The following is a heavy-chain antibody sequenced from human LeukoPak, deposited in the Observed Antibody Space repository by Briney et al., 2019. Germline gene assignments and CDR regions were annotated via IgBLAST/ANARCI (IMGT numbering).Heavy chain of an antibody. V-gene: IGHV3-7*03. Sequence: GGSLRLSCAASGFTFNSYWMHWVRQAPGKGLDWVANIKQDGSEKYYVDSVKGRFTISRDNAKNSLYLQMNSLTAEDTAVYYCLRGMSNWGQGTLVTVSS. CDR2: IKQDGSEK. J-gene: IGHJ4*02. CDR1: GFTFNSYW. CDR3: LRGMSN.